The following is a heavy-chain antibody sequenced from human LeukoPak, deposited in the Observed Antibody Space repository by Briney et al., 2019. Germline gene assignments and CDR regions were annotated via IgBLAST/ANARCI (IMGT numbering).Heavy chain of an antibody. D-gene: IGHD6-19*01. CDR3: ARERIAVAGMILSC. Sequence: SQTLSLTCAISGDSVSSNSAAWNWIRQSLSRGLEWLGRTYYRSKWYNDYAVSVKSRITINPDTSKNQFSLQLNSVTPEGTAVYYCARERIAVAGMILSCWGQGTLVTVSS. V-gene: IGHV6-1*01. CDR1: GDSVSSNSAA. J-gene: IGHJ4*02. CDR2: TYYRSKWYN.